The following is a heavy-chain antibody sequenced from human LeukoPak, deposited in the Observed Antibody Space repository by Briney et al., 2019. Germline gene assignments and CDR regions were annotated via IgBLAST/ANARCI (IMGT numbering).Heavy chain of an antibody. CDR2: INPNSGGT. D-gene: IGHD3-3*01. Sequence: ASVKVSCKASGYTFTGYYMHWVRQAPGQGLEWMGWINPNSGGTNYAQKFQGRVTMTRDTSISTAYMELNSLRAEDTAVYYCARDSPTLPLRFLEWFQDKENYFDYWGQGTLVTVSS. V-gene: IGHV1-2*02. CDR3: ARDSPTLPLRFLEWFQDKENYFDY. CDR1: GYTFTGYY. J-gene: IGHJ4*02.